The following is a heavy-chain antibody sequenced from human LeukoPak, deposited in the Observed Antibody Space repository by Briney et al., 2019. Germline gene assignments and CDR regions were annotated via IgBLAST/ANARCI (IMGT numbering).Heavy chain of an antibody. CDR1: GFTFSSYA. V-gene: IGHV3-23*01. Sequence: GGSLRLSCAASGFTFSSYAMSWVRQAPGKGLEWVSAISGSGGSTYYADSVKGRFTISRDNSKNTLYLQMNSLRAEDTAVYYCAKDPSYYYDSSGYIDYWVQGTLVTVSS. CDR3: AKDPSYYYDSSGYIDY. CDR2: ISGSGGST. D-gene: IGHD3-22*01. J-gene: IGHJ4*02.